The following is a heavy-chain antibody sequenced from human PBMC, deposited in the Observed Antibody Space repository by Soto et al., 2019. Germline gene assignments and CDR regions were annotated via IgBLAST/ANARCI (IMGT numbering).Heavy chain of an antibody. J-gene: IGHJ6*03. CDR3: AKFGYCSSTSCYYYYYMDV. D-gene: IGHD2-2*03. Sequence: GGSLRLSCAASGFTFSSYAMSWVRQAPGKGLEWVSAISGSGGSTYYADSVKGRFTISRDNSKNTLYLQMNSLRAEDTAVYYCAKFGYCSSTSCYYYYYMDVWGKGTTVTVSS. CDR1: GFTFSSYA. CDR2: ISGSGGST. V-gene: IGHV3-23*01.